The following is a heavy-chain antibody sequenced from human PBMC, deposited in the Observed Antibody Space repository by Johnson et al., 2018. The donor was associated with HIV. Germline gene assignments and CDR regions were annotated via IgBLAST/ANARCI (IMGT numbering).Heavy chain of an antibody. CDR1: GFTVSSNY. CDR2: LSYDGSNK. J-gene: IGHJ3*02. Sequence: QMLLVESGGGLVQPGGSLRLSCAASGFTVSSNYMSWVRQAPGKGLEWVAVLSYDGSNKFYADSVKGRFTISRDNSKNTLYLQMNSLRAEDTAVYYCARGDSSGEAFDIWGQGTMVTVSS. D-gene: IGHD3-22*01. CDR3: ARGDSSGEAFDI. V-gene: IGHV3-30*14.